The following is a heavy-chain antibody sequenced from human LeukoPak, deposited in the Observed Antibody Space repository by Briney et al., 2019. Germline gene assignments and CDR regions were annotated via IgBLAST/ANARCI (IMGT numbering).Heavy chain of an antibody. Sequence: ASVKVSCKASGYTFTSYAMNWVRQAPGQGLEWTGWINTNTGNPTYAQGFTGRFVFSLDTSVSTAYLQISSLKAEDTAVYYCASFFCTSGLCYYLDYWGQGTLVTVSS. D-gene: IGHD2-8*01. CDR1: GYTFTSYA. CDR2: INTNTGNP. CDR3: ASFFCTSGLCYYLDY. J-gene: IGHJ4*02. V-gene: IGHV7-4-1*02.